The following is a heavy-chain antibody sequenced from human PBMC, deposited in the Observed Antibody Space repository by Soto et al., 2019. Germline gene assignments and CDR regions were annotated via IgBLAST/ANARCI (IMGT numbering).Heavy chain of an antibody. Sequence: GGSLRLFCAASGFTISTYAMTWVRQAPGKGLEYVSGVTGSGSQIYYADSVKGRFTISKDNSKNTLYLQMISLREEDTALYYCAKDAVYRDGLWLMDSWGQGTLVTVSS. J-gene: IGHJ5*02. V-gene: IGHV3-23*01. CDR1: GFTISTYA. CDR3: AKDAVYRDGLWLMDS. CDR2: VTGSGSQI. D-gene: IGHD2-21*01.